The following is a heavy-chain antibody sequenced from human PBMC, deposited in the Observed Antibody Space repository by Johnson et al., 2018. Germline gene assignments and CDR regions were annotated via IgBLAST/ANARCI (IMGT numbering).Heavy chain of an antibody. CDR2: VIPFLDTA. D-gene: IGHD4-17*01. CDR1: GGSLSSFP. V-gene: IGHV1-69*11. Sequence: QVQLVQSGAEVKTPGSSVKVSCKASGGSLSSFPVHWVLLAPGQGPDWMGRVIPFLDTANYAQKFQGRATIIADDSTETVYLELSSLRSEDTAMYYCARDGNYGDFGRNYYFGMDVWGQGTTVMVSS. J-gene: IGHJ6*02. CDR3: ARDGNYGDFGRNYYFGMDV.